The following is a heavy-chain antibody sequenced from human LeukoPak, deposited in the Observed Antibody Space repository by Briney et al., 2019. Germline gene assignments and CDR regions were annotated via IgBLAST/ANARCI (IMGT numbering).Heavy chain of an antibody. D-gene: IGHD3-10*01. Sequence: SETLSLTCAVSGGSISSGGYSWSWIRQPPGKGLEWIGYIYYSGSTYYNPSLKSRVTKSVDTSKNQFSLKLSSVTAADTAVYYCARASLLWFGELYGMDVWGQGTTVTVSS. CDR2: IYYSGST. J-gene: IGHJ6*02. CDR3: ARASLLWFGELYGMDV. CDR1: GGSISSGGYS. V-gene: IGHV4-31*11.